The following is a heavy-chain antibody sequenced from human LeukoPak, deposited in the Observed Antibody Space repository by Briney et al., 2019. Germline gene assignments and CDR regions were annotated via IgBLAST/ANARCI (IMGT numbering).Heavy chain of an antibody. Sequence: GASVKVSCKASGYTFTSYGISWVRQAPGQGLEWMGWISAYNGNTNYAQKLQGRVTMTTDTSTSTAYMELRSLRSDDTAVYYCARDNRPPRHYHDSSGYYQFDYWGQGTLVTVSS. CDR3: ARDNRPPRHYHDSSGYYQFDY. V-gene: IGHV1-18*01. CDR2: ISAYNGNT. D-gene: IGHD3-22*01. J-gene: IGHJ4*02. CDR1: GYTFTSYG.